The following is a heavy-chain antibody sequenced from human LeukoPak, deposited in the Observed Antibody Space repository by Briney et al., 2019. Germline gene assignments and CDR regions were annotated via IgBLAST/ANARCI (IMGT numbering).Heavy chain of an antibody. J-gene: IGHJ4*02. D-gene: IGHD1-26*01. CDR1: GGTFSSYA. Sequence: ASVKVSCKASGGTFSSYAISWVRQAPGQGLEWMGRIIPIFGTANYAQRFQGRVTITTDESTSTAYMELSSLRSEDTAVYYCARAEWELPPLFDYWGQGTLVTVSS. CDR2: IIPIFGTA. CDR3: ARAEWELPPLFDY. V-gene: IGHV1-69*05.